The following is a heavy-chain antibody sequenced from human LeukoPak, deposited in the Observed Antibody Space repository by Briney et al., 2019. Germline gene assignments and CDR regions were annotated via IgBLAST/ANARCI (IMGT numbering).Heavy chain of an antibody. CDR2: IRSSSTTI. D-gene: IGHD2/OR15-2a*01. J-gene: IGHJ6*03. CDR3: ARDSREADLSYYMDV. Sequence: GGSLRLSCAASGFTSSSNSMHWVRQAPGKGLEWVSYIRSSSTTIYYADSVKGRFTISRDNAKNSLYLQMNSLRAEDTAVYYCARDSREADLSYYMDVWGKGTTVTVSS. CDR1: GFTSSSNS. V-gene: IGHV3-48*01.